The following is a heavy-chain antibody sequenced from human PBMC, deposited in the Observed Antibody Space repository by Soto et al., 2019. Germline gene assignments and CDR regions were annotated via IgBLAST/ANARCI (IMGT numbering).Heavy chain of an antibody. V-gene: IGHV3-33*01. CDR1: GFTFSSYG. D-gene: IGHD3-22*01. CDR2: IWYDGSNK. J-gene: IGHJ4*02. CDR3: ARATPYYYDSSGYPFDY. Sequence: GGSLRLSCAASGFTFSSYGMHWVRQAPGKGLEWVAVIWYDGSNKYYADSVKGRFTISRDNSKNTLYLQMNSLRAEDTAVYYCARATPYYYDSSGYPFDYWGQGTLVTVSS.